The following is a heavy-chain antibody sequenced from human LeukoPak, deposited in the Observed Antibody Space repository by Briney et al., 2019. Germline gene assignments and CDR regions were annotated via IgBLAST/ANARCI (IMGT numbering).Heavy chain of an antibody. J-gene: IGHJ6*03. Sequence: SETLSLTCTLSGDSLSGYYWVWVRQAAGKGLEWPGRVYTDGRTSFYPSLQSRVTMSVDMSKNQFSLRLTSVTAADTAVYYCVRGGAYDKSHFHFFQFMDVWGKGTTVTVSS. V-gene: IGHV4-4*07. CDR1: GDSLSGYY. D-gene: IGHD2/OR15-2a*01. CDR3: VRGGAYDKSHFHFFQFMDV. CDR2: VYTDGRT.